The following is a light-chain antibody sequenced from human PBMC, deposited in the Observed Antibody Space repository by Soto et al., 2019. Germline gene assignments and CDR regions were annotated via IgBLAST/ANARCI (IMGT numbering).Light chain of an antibody. Sequence: QSALTHPASVSGSPGQSITISCTGTSSDVGSYNLVSWYQQHPGKAPKLMIYEVSKRPSGVSNRFSGSKSGNTASLTISGLQAEDESDYYCCSYAGSSTYVLGTGTKVTVL. V-gene: IGLV2-23*02. CDR3: CSYAGSSTYV. CDR1: SSDVGSYNL. J-gene: IGLJ1*01. CDR2: EVS.